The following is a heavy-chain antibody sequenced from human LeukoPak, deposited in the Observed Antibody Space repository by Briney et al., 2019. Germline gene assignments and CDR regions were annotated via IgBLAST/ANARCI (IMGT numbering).Heavy chain of an antibody. CDR3: ASDRVFYGLDV. J-gene: IGHJ6*02. CDR2: IGGRRTYT. V-gene: IGHV3-21*06. Sequence: GGSLRLSCAASGFTFRSYPMTWVRQPPGKGLEWVSSIGGRRTYTYYADSVKGRFTISRDNAKNSLDLQMNNLRPEDTAIYYCASDRVFYGLDVWGQGTTVTVSS. CDR1: GFTFRSYP.